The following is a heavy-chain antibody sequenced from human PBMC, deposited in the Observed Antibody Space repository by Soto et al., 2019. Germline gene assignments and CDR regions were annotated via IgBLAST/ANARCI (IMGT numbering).Heavy chain of an antibody. Sequence: QVQLVQSGAEVKKPGASVKVSCKASGYTFTSYDINWVRQATGQGLEWMGWMNPNSGNTGYAQKFQGRVTMTRNTSISTAYMELSSLRAEDTAVYYCARASIAAPARYYYYYMDVLGKGTTGTVSS. CDR1: GYTFTSYD. D-gene: IGHD6-6*01. CDR3: ARASIAAPARYYYYYMDV. V-gene: IGHV1-8*01. CDR2: MNPNSGNT. J-gene: IGHJ6*03.